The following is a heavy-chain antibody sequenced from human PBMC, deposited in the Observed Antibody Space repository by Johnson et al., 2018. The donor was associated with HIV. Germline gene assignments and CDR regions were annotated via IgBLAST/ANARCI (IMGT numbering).Heavy chain of an antibody. Sequence: VQLVESGGGLVQPGGSLRLSCAASGFTVSSNYMSWVRQAPGKGLEWVSVIYSGGSTYYADSVKGRFTISRDNSKHTLYLQMNSLRAEDTAVYYCARGRYYDSSGYESGAFDIWGQGTMVTVSS. D-gene: IGHD3-22*01. CDR1: GFTVSSNY. J-gene: IGHJ3*02. V-gene: IGHV3-66*01. CDR2: IYSGGST. CDR3: ARGRYYDSSGYESGAFDI.